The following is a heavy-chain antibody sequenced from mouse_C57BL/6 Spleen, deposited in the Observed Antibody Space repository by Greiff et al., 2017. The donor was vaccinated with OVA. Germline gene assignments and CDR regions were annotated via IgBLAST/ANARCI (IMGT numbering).Heavy chain of an antibody. CDR3: VREDYSNYENWTMDY. J-gene: IGHJ4*01. Sequence: EVQVVESGGGLVQPKGSLKLSCAASGFTFNTYAMHWVRQAPGKGLEWVARIRSKSSNYATYYADSVKDRFTISRDDSQSMLYLQMNNLKTEDTAMYYCVREDYSNYENWTMDYWGQGTSVTVSS. CDR2: IRSKSSNYAT. V-gene: IGHV10-3*01. CDR1: GFTFNTYA. D-gene: IGHD2-5*01.